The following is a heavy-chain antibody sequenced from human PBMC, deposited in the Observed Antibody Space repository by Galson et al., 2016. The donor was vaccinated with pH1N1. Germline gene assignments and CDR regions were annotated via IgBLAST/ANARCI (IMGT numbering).Heavy chain of an antibody. D-gene: IGHD4-17*01. J-gene: IGHJ6*02. Sequence: SLRLSCAASGFTFSSYNIHWVRQAPGKGLEWVAVISYAGSKKDYADSVKGRVTISRDNSKNTVYMQMNSLRIEDTAIYYCAREDYGDYDSYYNAMDVWGQGTTVTVSS. CDR1: GFTFSSYN. CDR3: AREDYGDYDSYYNAMDV. CDR2: ISYAGSKK. V-gene: IGHV3-30-3*01.